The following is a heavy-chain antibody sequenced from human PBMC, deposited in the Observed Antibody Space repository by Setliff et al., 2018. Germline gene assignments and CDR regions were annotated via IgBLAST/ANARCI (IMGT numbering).Heavy chain of an antibody. J-gene: IGHJ3*02. V-gene: IGHV1-18*01. D-gene: IGHD2-2*01. CDR3: ARKRTPYCSSTSCRFTNAFDI. CDR1: GYTFTSYG. CDR2: ISADNGNT. Sequence: ASVKVSCKASGYTFTSYGISWVRQAPGQGLEWMGWISADNGNTNYAQKLQGRVTMTTDTSTSTAYMELRSLRSDATAVYYCARKRTPYCSSTSCRFTNAFDIWGQGTMVTVSS.